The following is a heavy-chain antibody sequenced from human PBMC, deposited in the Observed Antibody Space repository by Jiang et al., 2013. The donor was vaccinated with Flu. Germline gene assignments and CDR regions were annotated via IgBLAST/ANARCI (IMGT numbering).Heavy chain of an antibody. CDR2: ISGSGGNT. CDR3: ARAYDSSGYYFNWFDP. Sequence: GLVQPGGSLRLSCAASGFTFSSYAMSWVRQAPGKGLEWVSAISGSGGNTYYADSVKGRFTISRDNSKNTPHLQMNSLRAEDTAVYYCARAYDSSGYYFNWFDPWGQGTLVTVS. J-gene: IGHJ5*02. V-gene: IGHV3-23*01. D-gene: IGHD3-22*01. CDR1: GFTFSSYA.